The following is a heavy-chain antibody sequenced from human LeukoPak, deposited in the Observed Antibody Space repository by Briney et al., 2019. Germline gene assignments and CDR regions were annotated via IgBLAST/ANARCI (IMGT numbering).Heavy chain of an antibody. CDR1: GFIVSSTY. V-gene: IGHV3-53*01. CDR3: ARGVHFYDSSGYYFDY. J-gene: IGHJ4*02. Sequence: GGSLRLSCAASGFIVSSTYMSWVRQAPGKGLECVSAIYSGGSRYYADSVKGRFTISRDDSKNTLYLQMNSLRAEDTGVYYCARGVHFYDSSGYYFDYWGQGTLVTVSS. D-gene: IGHD3-22*01. CDR2: IYSGGSR.